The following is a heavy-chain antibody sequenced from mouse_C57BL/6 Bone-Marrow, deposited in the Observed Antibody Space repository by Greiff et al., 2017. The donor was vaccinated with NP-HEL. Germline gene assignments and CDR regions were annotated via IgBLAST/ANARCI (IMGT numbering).Heavy chain of an antibody. CDR1: GYTFTGYW. J-gene: IGHJ3*01. CDR3: ASYGYVFAY. V-gene: IGHV1-9*01. D-gene: IGHD2-2*01. Sequence: QVQLQQSGAELMKPGASVKLSCKATGYTFTGYWIEWVKQRPGHGLEWIGEILPGSGSTNYIEKFKGKATFTADTSSNTAYMQLSSLTTEDSAIYYCASYGYVFAYWGQGTLVTVSA. CDR2: ILPGSGST.